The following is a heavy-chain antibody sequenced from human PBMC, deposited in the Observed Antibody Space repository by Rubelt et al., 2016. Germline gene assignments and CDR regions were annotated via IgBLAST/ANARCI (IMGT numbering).Heavy chain of an antibody. D-gene: IGHD2-2*01. J-gene: IGHJ6*03. V-gene: IGHV3-30*03. CDR2: ISYDGSNK. Sequence: VQLVESGGGLVQPGGSLRLSCAASGFTFSSYWMSWVRQAPGKGLEWVAVISYDGSNKYYADSVKGRFTISRDNSKNRLYLQMNSLRAEDTAVYYCARWGIVVVPAAIGGYYYYMDVWGKGTTVTVSS. CDR1: GFTFSSYW. CDR3: ARWGIVVVPAAIGGYYYYMDV.